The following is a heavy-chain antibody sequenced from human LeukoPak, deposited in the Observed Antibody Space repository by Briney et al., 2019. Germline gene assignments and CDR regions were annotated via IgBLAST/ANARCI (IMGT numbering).Heavy chain of an antibody. V-gene: IGHV4-39*07. J-gene: IGHJ3*02. CDR2: IYYSGST. CDR1: GGSISSSSYY. Sequence: SETLSLTCTVSGGSISSSSYYWGWIRQPPGKGLEWIGSIYYSGSTYYNPSLKSRVTISVDTSKNQFSLKLSSVTAADTAVYYCARALAVLRYFDWYYDAFDIWGQGTMVTVSS. D-gene: IGHD3-9*01. CDR3: ARALAVLRYFDWYYDAFDI.